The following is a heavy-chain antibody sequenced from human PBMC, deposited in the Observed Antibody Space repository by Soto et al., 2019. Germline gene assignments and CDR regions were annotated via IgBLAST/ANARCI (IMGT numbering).Heavy chain of an antibody. CDR2: ISAYNGNT. Sequence: GASVKVSCKASGYTFTSYGISWVRQAPGQGLEWMGWISAYNGNTNYAQKLQGRVTMTTDTSTSTAYMELRSLRSDDTAVYYCARAGRIVVVPAADDYWGQGTLVTVSS. V-gene: IGHV1-18*01. CDR1: GYTFTSYG. CDR3: ARAGRIVVVPAADDY. J-gene: IGHJ4*02. D-gene: IGHD2-2*01.